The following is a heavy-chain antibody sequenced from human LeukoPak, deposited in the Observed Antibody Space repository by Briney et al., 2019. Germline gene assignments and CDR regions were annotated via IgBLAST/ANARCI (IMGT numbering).Heavy chain of an antibody. Sequence: GGSLRLSCAASGFTFNTYWLHWVRQAPGQGLVWVSRIDNDGSDTIYADSVKGRFTISRDNAKSTLYLQTNSLKAEDTAVYYCARGGYHHGFDIWGQGTMVTVSS. CDR2: IDNDGSDT. J-gene: IGHJ3*02. CDR3: ARGGYHHGFDI. D-gene: IGHD2-15*01. CDR1: GFTFNTYW. V-gene: IGHV3-74*01.